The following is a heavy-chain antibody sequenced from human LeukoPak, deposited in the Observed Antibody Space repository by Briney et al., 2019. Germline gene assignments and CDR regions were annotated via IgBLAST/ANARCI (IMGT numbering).Heavy chain of an antibody. D-gene: IGHD6-13*01. CDR3: AKDFLEAAAAGPFDY. V-gene: IGHV3-64*01. CDR1: GLTFSSYA. CDR2: ISSNGGST. Sequence: VGSLRLSCAASGLTFSSYAMHWVRQAPGKGLEYVSAISSNGGSTYYANSVKGRFTISRDNSKNTLYLQMNSLRAEDTAVYYCAKDFLEAAAAGPFDYWGQGTLVTVSS. J-gene: IGHJ4*02.